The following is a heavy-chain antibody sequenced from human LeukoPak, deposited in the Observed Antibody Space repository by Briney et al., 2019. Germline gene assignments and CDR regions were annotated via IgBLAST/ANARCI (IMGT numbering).Heavy chain of an antibody. D-gene: IGHD6-6*01. CDR3: ASGSSSPGYFDY. J-gene: IGHJ4*02. V-gene: IGHV1-69*05. CDR1: GGTFSSYA. Sequence: GASVKVSCKASGGTFSSYAISWVRQAPGQGLEWMGGIIPIFGTANYAQKFQGRVTITTDESTSTAYMELSSLRSGDTAVYYCASGSSSPGYFDYWGQGTLVTVSS. CDR2: IIPIFGTA.